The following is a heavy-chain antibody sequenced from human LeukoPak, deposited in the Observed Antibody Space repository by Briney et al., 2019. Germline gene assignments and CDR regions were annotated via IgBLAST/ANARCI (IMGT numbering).Heavy chain of an antibody. D-gene: IGHD4-17*01. V-gene: IGHV1-18*01. J-gene: IGHJ5*02. CDR3: ARDLGQTTVFWFDP. Sequence: GASVKVSCKASGYSFTNYGISWVRQAPGQGLEWMGWTSPYNGNTNYAQKFQGRVTMTTDTSTSTAYMELRSLRSDDTAVYYCARDLGQTTVFWFDPWGQGTLVTVSS. CDR1: GYSFTNYG. CDR2: TSPYNGNT.